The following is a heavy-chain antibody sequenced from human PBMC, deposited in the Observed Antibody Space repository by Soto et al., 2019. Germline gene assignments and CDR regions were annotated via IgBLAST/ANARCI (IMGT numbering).Heavy chain of an antibody. Sequence: ESGGGLVQPGGSLRLSCAAPTFTFSRYENHWVRQAPGRGLEWVSGFGSSGDSYCPGSVKGRFSISRDNSKNTLYLQMNSLRPEDTAVYYCAKDLADFDWQSQSYGMDVWGQGTTVTVSS. J-gene: IGHJ6*02. V-gene: IGHV3-13*01. CDR3: AKDLADFDWQSQSYGMDV. CDR1: TFTFSRYE. D-gene: IGHD3-9*01. CDR2: FGSSGDS.